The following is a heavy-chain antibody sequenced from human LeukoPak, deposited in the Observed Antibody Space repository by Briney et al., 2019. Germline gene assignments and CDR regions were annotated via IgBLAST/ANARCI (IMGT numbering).Heavy chain of an antibody. CDR2: IYYSGST. V-gene: IGHV4-31*03. J-gene: IGHJ4*02. CDR1: GGSISSGGYY. CDR3: AKLETGLQVFDY. Sequence: PSQTLSLTCTVSGGSISSGGYYWSWIRQHPGKGLEWIGYIYYSGSTYYNPSLKSRVTISVDTSKNQFSLKLSSVTAADTAVYYCAKLETGLQVFDYWGQGTLVTVSS.